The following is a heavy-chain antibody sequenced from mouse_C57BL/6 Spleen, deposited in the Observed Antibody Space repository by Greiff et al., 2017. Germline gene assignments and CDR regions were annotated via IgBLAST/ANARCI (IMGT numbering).Heavy chain of an antibody. V-gene: IGHV3-1*01. D-gene: IGHD2-3*01. CDR1: GYSITSGYD. CDR3: ARGDGYYVYFDY. J-gene: IGHJ2*01. CDR2: ISYSGST. Sequence: VQLKESGPGMVKPSQSLSLTCTVTGYSITSGYDWHWLRHFPGNQLEWMGYISYSGSTNYNPSLKSRISIAHDTSKIHFFLELNSVTTEDTATYYCARGDGYYVYFDYWGQGTTLTVSS.